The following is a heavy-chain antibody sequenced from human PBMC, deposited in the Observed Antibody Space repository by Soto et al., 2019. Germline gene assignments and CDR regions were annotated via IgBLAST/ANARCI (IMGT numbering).Heavy chain of an antibody. Sequence: PGGSLRLSCAASGFTFSSYAMSWVRQAPGKGLEWVSAISGSGGSTYYADSVKGRFTISRDNSKNTLYLQMNSLRAEDTAVYYCAGLGCSGGSCYSFGSYWGQGTLVTVSS. CDR3: AGLGCSGGSCYSFGSY. J-gene: IGHJ4*02. CDR2: ISGSGGST. D-gene: IGHD2-15*01. V-gene: IGHV3-23*01. CDR1: GFTFSSYA.